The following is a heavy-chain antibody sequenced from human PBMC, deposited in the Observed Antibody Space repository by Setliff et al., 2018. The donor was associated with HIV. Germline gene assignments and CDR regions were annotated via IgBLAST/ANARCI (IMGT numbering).Heavy chain of an antibody. Sequence: PGGSLGLSCAPSGFTFNYAWMGWVRQAPGKGLEWVGRIKSKIDGETTDYAAPVKGRFTISRDDSKNILYLQLNSLKIEDTAVYHCIADLTDPPAFGPDYWGQGTLVTVSS. V-gene: IGHV3-15*01. CDR3: IADLTDPPAFGPDY. D-gene: IGHD3-3*02. J-gene: IGHJ4*02. CDR1: GFTFNYAW. CDR2: IKSKIDGETT.